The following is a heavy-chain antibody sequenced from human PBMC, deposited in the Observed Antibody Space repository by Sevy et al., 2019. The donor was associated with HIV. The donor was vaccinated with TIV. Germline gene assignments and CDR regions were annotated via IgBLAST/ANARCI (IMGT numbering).Heavy chain of an antibody. CDR1: GYTFTTYD. J-gene: IGHJ6*02. D-gene: IGHD3-3*01. Sequence: ASVKVSCAASGYTFTTYDINWVRQAPGQGLEWMGWMSPNTGATGFAQKFQGRVTLTRNKSITTAYMELSSLTYEDTAIYYCARGGNGDFWSYEYYYYGMDVWGQGTTVTVSS. CDR3: ARGGNGDFWSYEYYYYGMDV. CDR2: MSPNTGAT. V-gene: IGHV1-8*01.